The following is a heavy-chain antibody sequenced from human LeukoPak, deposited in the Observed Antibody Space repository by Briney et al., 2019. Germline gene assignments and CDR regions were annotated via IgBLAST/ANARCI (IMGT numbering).Heavy chain of an antibody. D-gene: IGHD3-22*01. CDR1: GYTFNRYA. V-gene: IGHV1-3*01. CDR3: ARYYYESGDYLLDY. Sequence: ASVKVSCKASGYTFNRYAIHWVRQAPGQRPEWMGWINAANGNTKYSQKFQGSVTITMDTSASTSYMELSSLRSEDTAVYYCARYYYESGDYLLDYWGQGTLVTVSP. J-gene: IGHJ4*02. CDR2: INAANGNT.